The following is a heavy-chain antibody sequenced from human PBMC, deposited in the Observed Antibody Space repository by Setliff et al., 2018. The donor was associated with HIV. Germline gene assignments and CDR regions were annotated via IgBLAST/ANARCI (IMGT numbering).Heavy chain of an antibody. J-gene: IGHJ4*02. Sequence: SETLSLTCTVSGGSIGNSDYYWGWIRQPPGKGLEWIGSIFYTGRTTYNPSLRSRVTISVDTSKNQFSLKLTSVTAADTAVYYCARDQPQDYDSLTGYYTGRYFDYWGRGTLVTGSS. V-gene: IGHV4-39*07. CDR2: IFYTGRT. CDR1: GGSIGNSDYY. D-gene: IGHD3-9*01. CDR3: ARDQPQDYDSLTGYYTGRYFDY.